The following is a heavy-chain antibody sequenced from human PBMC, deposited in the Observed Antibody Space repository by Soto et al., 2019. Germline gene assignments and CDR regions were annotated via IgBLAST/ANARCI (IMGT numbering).Heavy chain of an antibody. J-gene: IGHJ5*02. V-gene: IGHV1-46*01. D-gene: IGHD2-2*01. CDR2: IDPRTGGS. Sequence: QARLVQSGAEVKKPGASVRISCKASGYTFTKYYVHWVRQAPGQGLEWMGVIDPRTGGSSYAQILQGRITMTRDVASNTVYMDLSSLRSEDTAMYFCARHCSIKCSDWSDPWGQGSLVIVSS. CDR3: ARHCSIKCSDWSDP. CDR1: GYTFTKYY.